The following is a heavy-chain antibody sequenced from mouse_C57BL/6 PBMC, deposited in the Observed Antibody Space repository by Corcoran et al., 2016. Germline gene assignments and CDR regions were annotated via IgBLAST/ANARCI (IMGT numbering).Heavy chain of an antibody. V-gene: IGHV9-3*01. CDR1: GYTFTTYG. J-gene: IGHJ4*01. CDR3: ARFMMDY. CDR2: INTYSGVP. D-gene: IGHD1-2*01. Sequence: QIQLVQSGPELKKPGETVKISCKASGYTFTTYGMSWVKQAPGKGLKWMGWINTYSGVPTYADDFKGRFAFSLETSASTAYLQINNLKNEDTATYFCARFMMDYWGQGTSVTGSS.